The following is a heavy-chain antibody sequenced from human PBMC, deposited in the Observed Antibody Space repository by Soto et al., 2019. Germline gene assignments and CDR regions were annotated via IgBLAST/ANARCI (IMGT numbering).Heavy chain of an antibody. CDR2: IYYSGST. V-gene: IGHV4-59*01. CDR3: ARGGDIVVVPAADNWFDP. J-gene: IGHJ5*02. CDR1: GGSISSYY. D-gene: IGHD2-2*01. Sequence: SETLSLTCTVSGGSISSYYWSWIRQPPGKGLEWIGYIYYSGSTNYNPSLKSRVTISVDTSKNQFSLKLSSVTAADTAVYYGARGGDIVVVPAADNWFDPWGQGTLVTVSS.